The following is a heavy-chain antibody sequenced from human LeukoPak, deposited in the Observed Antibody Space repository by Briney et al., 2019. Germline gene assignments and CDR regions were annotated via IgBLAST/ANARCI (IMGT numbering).Heavy chain of an antibody. CDR2: ICYTGGT. CDR3: ARHPNQPSNTRGTLFDP. D-gene: IGHD2-2*01. CDR1: GGSISGTTYY. Sequence: SETLSLTCIVSGGSISGTTYYWGWIRQPPGKELEWIGSICYTGGTYYNPSLKTRVTISLDTSKNQFSLNLTSVTAADTAVYYCARHPNQPSNTRGTLFDPWGQGTLVTVSS. V-gene: IGHV4-39*01. J-gene: IGHJ5*02.